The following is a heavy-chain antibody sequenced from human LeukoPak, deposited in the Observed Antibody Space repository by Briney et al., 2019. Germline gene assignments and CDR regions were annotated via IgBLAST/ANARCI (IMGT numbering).Heavy chain of an antibody. CDR3: ARRRYSHGYNSFDY. D-gene: IGHD5-18*01. V-gene: IGHV4-59*01. CDR2: IYYTGST. CDR1: GGSLTNYY. J-gene: IGHJ4*02. Sequence: SETLSLTCTVSGGSLTNYYWACIRHPPGGGLEWFGYIYYTGSTNYNPSLKSRVTISVDMSKNQFSLKLNSVTAVDTAVYYCARRRYSHGYNSFDYWGQGTLVTVSS.